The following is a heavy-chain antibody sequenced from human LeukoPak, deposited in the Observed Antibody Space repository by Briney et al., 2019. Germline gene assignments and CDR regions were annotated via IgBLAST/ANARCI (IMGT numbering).Heavy chain of an antibody. CDR3: AKDLLAMVGYMDV. D-gene: IGHD5-18*01. J-gene: IGHJ6*03. V-gene: IGHV3-23*01. Sequence: PGGSLRLSCAASGFTFSSYGMSWVRQAPGKGLEWVSAISGSGGSTYYADSVKGRFTISRDNSKNTLYLQMTSLRAEDTAMYYCAKDLLAMVGYMDVWGKGTTVTVSS. CDR1: GFTFSSYG. CDR2: ISGSGGST.